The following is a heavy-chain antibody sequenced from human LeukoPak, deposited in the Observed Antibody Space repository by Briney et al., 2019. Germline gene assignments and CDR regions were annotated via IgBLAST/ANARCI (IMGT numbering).Heavy chain of an antibody. CDR3: ARHSRSAYTGYENAFDI. V-gene: IGHV4-39*01. CDR1: GDSISSSSYG. Sequence: SETLSLTCTVSGDSISSSSYGWDWLRQPPGKGLEWIGNIYNTASTHYNPSLKTRITMSVETSKNQFSLKLNSVTAADTGIYYCARHSRSAYTGYENAFDIWGQGTMVTVSS. J-gene: IGHJ3*02. CDR2: IYNTAST. D-gene: IGHD5-12*01.